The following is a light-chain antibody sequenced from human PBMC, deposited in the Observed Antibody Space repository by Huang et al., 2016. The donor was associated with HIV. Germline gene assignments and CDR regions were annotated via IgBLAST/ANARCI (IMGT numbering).Light chain of an antibody. CDR3: QQYTTYPLT. Sequence: DVQMTQSPSTLSASMGDRVTITCRASQSISSWLAWYQQKPGKAPKLLIYKASSLESGVPSRISGSGSGTEFTLTISSLQPDDFATYYCQQYTTYPLTFGGGTKVEIK. V-gene: IGKV1-5*03. J-gene: IGKJ4*01. CDR2: KAS. CDR1: QSISSW.